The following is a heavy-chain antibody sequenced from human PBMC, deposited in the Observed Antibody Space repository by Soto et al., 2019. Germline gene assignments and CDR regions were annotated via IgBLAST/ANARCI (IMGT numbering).Heavy chain of an antibody. CDR1: GGSITSANW. V-gene: IGHV4-4*02. D-gene: IGHD2-21*01. CDR2: IYYVGTT. Sequence: QVQLQESGPGLVKPSGTLSLTCDVSGGSITSANWWSWVRQPPGKGLEWIGEIYYVGTTKRNPSLNSRVTISVDESKKHVSLKLTSVTVADTAFYYCARTNYENCGCLGTWGQGTLVTVSS. J-gene: IGHJ5*02. CDR3: ARTNYENCGCLGT.